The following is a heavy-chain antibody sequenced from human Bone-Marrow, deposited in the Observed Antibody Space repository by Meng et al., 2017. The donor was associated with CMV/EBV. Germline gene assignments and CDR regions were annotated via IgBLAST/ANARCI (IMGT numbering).Heavy chain of an antibody. CDR3: ARATAASYSNYLAYYCYGMDV. D-gene: IGHD4-11*01. CDR1: GFSFSSHN. CDR2: ISSRSGYI. J-gene: IGHJ6*02. Sequence: GESLKISCAASGFSFSSHNMNWVRQAPGKGLEWVSSISSRSGYIHYADSVKGRFAISRDNAKNSLYLQMNSLRAEDTAVYYCARATAASYSNYLAYYCYGMDVWGQGTTVTVAS. V-gene: IGHV3-21*01.